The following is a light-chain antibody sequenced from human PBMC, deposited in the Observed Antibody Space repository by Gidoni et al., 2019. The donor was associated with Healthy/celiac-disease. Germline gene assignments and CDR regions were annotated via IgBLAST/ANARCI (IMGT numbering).Light chain of an antibody. J-gene: IGKJ4*01. V-gene: IGKV3-20*01. Sequence: EIVLTQSPGTLSLSPGERATLSCRASQSVSSSYLAWYQQKPGQAPRLLIYGASSRATGIPDRFSGSGPGTDFTLTISRLEPEDFAVYYCQQYGSSLLTFXGXTKVXIK. CDR1: QSVSSSY. CDR2: GAS. CDR3: QQYGSSLLT.